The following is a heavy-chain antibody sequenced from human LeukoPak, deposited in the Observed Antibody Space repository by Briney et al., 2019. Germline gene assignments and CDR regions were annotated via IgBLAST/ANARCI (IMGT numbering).Heavy chain of an antibody. Sequence: TSETLSLTCTVSGGSISSYYWSWIRQPAGKGLEWIGRIYTSGSTNYNPSLKSRVTISVDTSKNQFSLKLSSVTAADTAVYYCARDRDTAMVPSFDYWGQGTLVTVSS. J-gene: IGHJ4*02. V-gene: IGHV4-4*07. CDR1: GGSISSYY. D-gene: IGHD5-18*01. CDR3: ARDRDTAMVPSFDY. CDR2: IYTSGST.